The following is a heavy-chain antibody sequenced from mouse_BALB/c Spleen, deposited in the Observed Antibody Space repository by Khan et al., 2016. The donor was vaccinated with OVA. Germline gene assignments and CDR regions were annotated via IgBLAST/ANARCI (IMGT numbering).Heavy chain of an antibody. D-gene: IGHD1-1*01. CDR1: GYTFTNYW. CDR3: TSNGSTYTWFGY. V-gene: IGHV1-7*01. CDR2: IDPTTGYT. J-gene: IGHJ3*01. Sequence: QVQLQQSGAELAKPGASVKMSCKASGYTFTNYWMHWVKQRPGQGLEWIGYIDPTTGYTEYNQKFKDKATLTADKSSSTAYMQLSHLTSEDSAVYYCTSNGSTYTWFGYWGQGTLVTVAA.